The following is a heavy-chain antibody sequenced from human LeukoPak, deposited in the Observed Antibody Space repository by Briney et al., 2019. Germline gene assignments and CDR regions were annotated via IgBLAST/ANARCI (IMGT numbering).Heavy chain of an antibody. CDR3: ARGRVRFDP. J-gene: IGHJ5*02. D-gene: IGHD3-10*01. CDR1: GGSVNSGNYY. Sequence: SETLSLTCTVSGGSVNSGNYYWGWIRQPPGKGLEWIGYIYYSGSTNYNPSLKSRVTISVDTSKNQFSLKLSSVTAADTAVYYCARGRVRFDPWGQGTLVTVSS. CDR2: IYYSGST. V-gene: IGHV4-61*01.